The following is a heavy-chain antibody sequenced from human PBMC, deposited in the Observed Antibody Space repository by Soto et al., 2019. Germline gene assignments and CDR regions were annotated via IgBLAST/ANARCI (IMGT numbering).Heavy chain of an antibody. Sequence: QVQLVQSGAEVKQPGASVKVSCKASGYTFTTYYMHWVRQAPGQGPEWMGMINPSGGYTTYAQKFRDRVTMTRDTATSAVYMELSSLRSEDTAVYYCAGDPYNDDTPLEAFFDYWGQGTLVTVSS. V-gene: IGHV1-46*01. CDR3: AGDPYNDDTPLEAFFDY. D-gene: IGHD3-22*01. CDR1: GYTFTTYY. CDR2: INPSGGYT. J-gene: IGHJ4*02.